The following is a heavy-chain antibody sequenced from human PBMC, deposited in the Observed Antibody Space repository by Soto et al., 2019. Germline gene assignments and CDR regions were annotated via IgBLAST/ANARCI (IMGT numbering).Heavy chain of an antibody. CDR1: GFTFSSYG. J-gene: IGHJ4*02. Sequence: QVQLVESGGGVVQPGRSLRLSCAASGFTFSSYGMHWVRQAPGKGLEWVAVIWYDGSNKYYADSVKGRFTISRDNSKNTLYLQMNSLRAEDTAVYYCASGNHYYDSSGYALDYWGQGTLVTVSS. CDR3: ASGNHYYDSSGYALDY. CDR2: IWYDGSNK. D-gene: IGHD3-22*01. V-gene: IGHV3-33*01.